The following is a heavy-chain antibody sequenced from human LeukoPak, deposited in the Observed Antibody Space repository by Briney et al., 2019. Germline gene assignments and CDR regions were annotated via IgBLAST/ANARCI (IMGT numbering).Heavy chain of an antibody. J-gene: IGHJ4*02. CDR3: ARVSQLTFDY. D-gene: IGHD4/OR15-4a*01. V-gene: IGHV1-18*01. CDR1: GYTFTSYG. Sequence: ASVKVSCKASGYTFTSYGISWVRQAPGQGLEWMGWISAYNGNTNYAQKPQVRVTITTDTSTRTAYMELRSLRSDDTAVYYCARVSQLTFDYWGQGTLVTVSS. CDR2: ISAYNGNT.